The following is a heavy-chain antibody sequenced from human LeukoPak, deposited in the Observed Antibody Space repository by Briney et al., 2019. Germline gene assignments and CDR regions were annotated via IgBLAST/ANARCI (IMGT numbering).Heavy chain of an antibody. CDR3: ARDVAGYGMDV. D-gene: IGHD3-10*01. CDR2: ISYVGSNK. J-gene: IGHJ6*02. Sequence: PGRSLRLSCAASGFTFSSYAMHWVRQAPGKGLEWVAVISYVGSNKYYADSVKGRFTISRDNSKNTLYLQMNSLRAEDTAVYYCARDVAGYGMDVWGQGTTVTVSS. V-gene: IGHV3-30-3*01. CDR1: GFTFSSYA.